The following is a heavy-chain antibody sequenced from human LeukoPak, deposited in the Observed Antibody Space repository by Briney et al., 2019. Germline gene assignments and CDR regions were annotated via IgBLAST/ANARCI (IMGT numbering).Heavy chain of an antibody. V-gene: IGHV1-18*01. Sequence: ASVKVSCKATRYTLSNHGISWVRPAPGQGLEWLGCIRAYNGKTHYAQKLQGRVTLTTDTSTSTAYMEVKSLRSDDTAVYFCARVIPDYYDSSGYPLFFDYWGQGTLVTVSS. J-gene: IGHJ4*02. CDR2: IRAYNGKT. CDR1: RYTLSNHG. D-gene: IGHD3-22*01. CDR3: ARVIPDYYDSSGYPLFFDY.